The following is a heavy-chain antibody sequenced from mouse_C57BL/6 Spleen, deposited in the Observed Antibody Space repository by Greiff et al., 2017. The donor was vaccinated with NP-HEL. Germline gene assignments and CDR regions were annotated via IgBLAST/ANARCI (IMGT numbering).Heavy chain of an antibody. CDR2: INPNNGGT. J-gene: IGHJ4*01. CDR1: GYTFTDYN. Sequence: VQLKQSGPELVKPGASVKMSCKASGYTFTDYNMHWVKQSHGKSLEWIGYINPNNGGTSYNQKFKGKATLTVNKSSSTAYMELRSLTSEDSAVYYCARSRIYYYGSSPYYYAMDYWGQGTSVTVSS. V-gene: IGHV1-22*01. CDR3: ARSRIYYYGSSPYYYAMDY. D-gene: IGHD1-1*01.